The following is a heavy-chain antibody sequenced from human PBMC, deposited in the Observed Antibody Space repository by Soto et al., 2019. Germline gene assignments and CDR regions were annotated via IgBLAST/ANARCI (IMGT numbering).Heavy chain of an antibody. J-gene: IGHJ6*02. CDR2: IWYDGSNK. Sequence: QVQLVESGRGVVQPGRSLRLSCAASGFTFSSYGMHWVRQAPGKGLEWVAVIWYDGSNKDYADSVKGRFTISRDNSKNTLYLQMNSLRAEDTAVYYCARASYGFYYGMDVWGQGTTVTVSS. D-gene: IGHD5-18*01. CDR3: ARASYGFYYGMDV. V-gene: IGHV3-33*01. CDR1: GFTFSSYG.